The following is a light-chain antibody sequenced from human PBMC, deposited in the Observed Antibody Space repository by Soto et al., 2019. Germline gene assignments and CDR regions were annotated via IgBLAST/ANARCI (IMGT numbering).Light chain of an antibody. J-gene: IGKJ1*01. Sequence: IQMTKSPSSLSASVGDRVTITCRASLTIGDSLSWFQQKAGKPPTLLIYGASALQSGVPARFSGSGSGTDFTLTISNMQREDFANYYCLQPYDLPRTFGQGTKVDIK. CDR2: GAS. V-gene: IGKV1-39*01. CDR1: LTIGDS. CDR3: LQPYDLPRT.